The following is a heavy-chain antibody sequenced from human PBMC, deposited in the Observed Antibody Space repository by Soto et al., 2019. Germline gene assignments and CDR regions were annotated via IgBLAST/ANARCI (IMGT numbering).Heavy chain of an antibody. Sequence: GSVKVSFKASGYTFTTYGIAWVRQAPGQGFEWMGWISTYSGLTKYAEKFQGRVTMTTDTSTSTADMELKTLRSDDTAVYFCARGALGYDSRGYYFDYWGQGTLVTVSS. CDR3: ARGALGYDSRGYYFDY. CDR2: ISTYSGLT. J-gene: IGHJ4*02. V-gene: IGHV1-18*01. D-gene: IGHD3-22*01. CDR1: GYTFTTYG.